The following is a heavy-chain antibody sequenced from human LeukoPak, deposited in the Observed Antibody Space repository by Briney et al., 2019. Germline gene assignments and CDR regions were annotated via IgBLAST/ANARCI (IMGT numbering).Heavy chain of an antibody. Sequence: PSETLSLTCTVSGGSISSGGYYWSWIRQPPGKGLEWIGYIYHSGSTYYNPSLKSRVTISVDRSKNQFSLKLSSVTAADTAVYYCARDRCSGGTCYIDYWGQGTLVTVSS. D-gene: IGHD2-15*01. V-gene: IGHV4-30-2*01. CDR3: ARDRCSGGTCYIDY. CDR1: GGSISSGGYY. J-gene: IGHJ4*02. CDR2: IYHSGST.